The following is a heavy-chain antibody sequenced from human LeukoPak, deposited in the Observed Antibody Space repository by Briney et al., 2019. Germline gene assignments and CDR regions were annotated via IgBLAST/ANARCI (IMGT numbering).Heavy chain of an antibody. D-gene: IGHD5-18*01. V-gene: IGHV4-59*01. CDR1: GGSISSYY. J-gene: IGHJ4*02. CDR3: ARGRFTYGYGY. Sequence: SETLSLTCTVSGGSISSYYWNWLRQPPGEGLEWIGYIFNSGSTYYNPSLKSRVTISVDTSKNQFSLMPGSVTAADTAIYYCARGRFTYGYGYWGQGTLVTVSS. CDR2: IFNSGST.